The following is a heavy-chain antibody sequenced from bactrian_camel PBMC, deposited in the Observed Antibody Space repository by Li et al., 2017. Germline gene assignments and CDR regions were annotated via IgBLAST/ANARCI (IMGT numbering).Heavy chain of an antibody. D-gene: IGHD2*01. CDR2: INPDGRT. CDR1: GYPHSVVS. CDR3: VRGYWQTGRIPSWAI. Sequence: VQLVESGGSSVETGGSLRLSCSVSGYPHSVVSLAWFRQAPGKEREGVAFINPDGRTIYADSVKGRFTISKDNAKNTLFLQMNSLKPEDTGMYYCVRGYWQTGRIPSWAIRGQGTQVTVS. V-gene: IGHV3S53*01. J-gene: IGHJ4*01.